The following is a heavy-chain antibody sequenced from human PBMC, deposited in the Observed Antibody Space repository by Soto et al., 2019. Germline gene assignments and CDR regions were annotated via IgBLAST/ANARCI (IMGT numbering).Heavy chain of an antibody. Sequence: EVQLVESGGGLVQPGGSLRLSCAASGFTFSSYWMSWVRQAPGKGLEWVANIKQDGSEKYYVDSVKGRFTISRDNARNPLYLQMNSLRAADTAVYYCARGGRSGDFWGQGTLVTVSS. D-gene: IGHD2-15*01. V-gene: IGHV3-7*01. CDR3: ARGGRSGDF. CDR1: GFTFSSYW. J-gene: IGHJ4*02. CDR2: IKQDGSEK.